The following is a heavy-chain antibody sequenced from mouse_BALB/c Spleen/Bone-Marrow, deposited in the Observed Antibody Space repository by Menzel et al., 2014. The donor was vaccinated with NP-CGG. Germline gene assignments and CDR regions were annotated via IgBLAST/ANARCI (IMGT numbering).Heavy chain of an antibody. V-gene: IGHV1S130*01. J-gene: IGHJ2*01. CDR2: IHPNSGNT. Sequence: VQLQQSGSVLVRPGASVKLSCKASGYTFTSSWMHWAKQRPGQGLEWIGEIHPNSGNTNYNEKFKGKATLTVDTSSSTAYVDLSSLTSEDSAVYYCARWGFDYWGQGTTLTVSS. CDR1: GYTFTSSW. CDR3: ARWGFDY.